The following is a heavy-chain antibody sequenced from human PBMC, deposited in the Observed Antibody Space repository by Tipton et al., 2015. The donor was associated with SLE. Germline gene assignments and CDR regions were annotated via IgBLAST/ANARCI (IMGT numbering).Heavy chain of an antibody. CDR3: ARGAVGGAVAFDY. J-gene: IGHJ4*02. V-gene: IGHV4-59*01. CDR2: IYYSGST. D-gene: IGHD6-19*01. Sequence: LRLSCTVSGGSISSYYWSWIRQPPGKGLEWIGYIYYSGSTNYNPSLKSRVTISVDTSKNQFSLKLSSVTAADTAVYYCARGAVGGAVAFDYWGQGTLVTVSS. CDR1: GGSISSYY.